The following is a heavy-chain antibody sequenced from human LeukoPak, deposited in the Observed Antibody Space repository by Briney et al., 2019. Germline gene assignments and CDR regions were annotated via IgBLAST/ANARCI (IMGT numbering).Heavy chain of an antibody. CDR1: GFTFDDYA. D-gene: IGHD6-19*01. V-gene: IGHV3-9*01. Sequence: GGSLRLYCAASGFTFDDYAMHWVRQAPGKGLEWVSGISWNSGSIGYADSVKGRFTISRDNAKNSLYLQMNSLRAEDTALYYCAKAIAVAGPYYYYGMDVWGQGTTVTVSS. J-gene: IGHJ6*02. CDR3: AKAIAVAGPYYYYGMDV. CDR2: ISWNSGSI.